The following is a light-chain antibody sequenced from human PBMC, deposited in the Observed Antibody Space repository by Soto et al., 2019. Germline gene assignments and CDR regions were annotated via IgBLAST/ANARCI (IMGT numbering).Light chain of an antibody. Sequence: QSALTQPASVSGSPGQSITISCTGTSSDVGGYNYISWYQQHPGKAPKFIIYDVRNRPSGVSIRFSGSRSGNTASLTISGLQAEDEADYYCSSYTSSSTVIVGGGTKLTVL. CDR3: SSYTSSSTVI. CDR2: DVR. J-gene: IGLJ2*01. V-gene: IGLV2-14*01. CDR1: SSDVGGYNY.